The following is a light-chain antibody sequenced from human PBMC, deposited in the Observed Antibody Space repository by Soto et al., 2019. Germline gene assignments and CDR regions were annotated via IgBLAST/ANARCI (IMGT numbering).Light chain of an antibody. CDR2: GAS. Sequence: ETVLTQSPGTLSLSPGERATLSCRASQNVAKSYLAWYQHKPGQGPRLLISGASSRATDIPDRFSGSGSGTDFTLTISRLEPEDFAVYYCLQYASSPLTFGGGTKVEI. CDR3: LQYASSPLT. V-gene: IGKV3-20*01. J-gene: IGKJ4*01. CDR1: QNVAKSY.